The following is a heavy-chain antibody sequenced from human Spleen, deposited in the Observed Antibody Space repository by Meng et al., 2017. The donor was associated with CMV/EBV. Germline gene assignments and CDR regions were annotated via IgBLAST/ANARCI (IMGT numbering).Heavy chain of an antibody. CDR3: ARQDSRGWSY. CDR1: GYSFTSYW. J-gene: IGHJ4*02. V-gene: IGHV5-51*01. CDR2: IYPGDSDT. D-gene: IGHD6-19*01. Sequence: KVSCKGSGYSFTSYWIGWVRQMPGEGLEWMGIIYPGDSDTTYRPSFQGQVSISVDKSISTAYLQWSSLKASDTAMYYCARQDSRGWSYWGQGTLVTVSS.